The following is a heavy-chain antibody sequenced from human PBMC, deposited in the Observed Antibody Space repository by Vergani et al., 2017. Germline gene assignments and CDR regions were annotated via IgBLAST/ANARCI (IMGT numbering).Heavy chain of an antibody. D-gene: IGHD2-8*01. CDR1: GFTFSSYA. CDR2: ISYDGSNK. Sequence: QVQLVESGGGVVQPGRSLRLSCAASGFTFSSYAMHWVRQAPGKGLEWVAVISYDGSNKYYADSVKGRFTISRDNSKNTLYLQMNSLRAEDTAVYYCAKALQKLNGVCYTADYWGQGTLVTVSS. CDR3: AKALQKLNGVCYTADY. J-gene: IGHJ4*02. V-gene: IGHV3-30*04.